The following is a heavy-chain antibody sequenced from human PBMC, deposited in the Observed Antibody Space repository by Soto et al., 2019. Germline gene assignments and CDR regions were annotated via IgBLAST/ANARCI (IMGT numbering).Heavy chain of an antibody. CDR2: IYYSGST. D-gene: IGHD5-12*01. CDR1: GGSISSYY. Sequence: SETLSLTCTVSGGSISSYYWSWIRQPPGKGLEWIGYIYYSGSTNYSPSLKSRVTISVDTSKNQFSLKLSSVTAADTAVYYCARYTTIVGTFDYWGQGTLVIVSS. J-gene: IGHJ4*02. V-gene: IGHV4-59*01. CDR3: ARYTTIVGTFDY.